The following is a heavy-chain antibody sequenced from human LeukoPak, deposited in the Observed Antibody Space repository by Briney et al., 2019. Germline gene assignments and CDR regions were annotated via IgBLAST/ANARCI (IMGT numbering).Heavy chain of an antibody. V-gene: IGHV1-2*02. Sequence: GASVRVSCRASGYTFTGYYMHWGRQAPGQGLEGMGWINPNSGGTNYAQKFQGRVTMTRDTSISTAYMELSRLRSDDTAVYYCARDCFMSSGGSCYSDYWGQGTLVTVSS. CDR1: GYTFTGYY. CDR3: ARDCFMSSGGSCYSDY. J-gene: IGHJ4*02. D-gene: IGHD2-15*01. CDR2: INPNSGGT.